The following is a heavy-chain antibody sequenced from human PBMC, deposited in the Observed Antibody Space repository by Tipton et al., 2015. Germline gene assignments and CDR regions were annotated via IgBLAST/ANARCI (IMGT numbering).Heavy chain of an antibody. CDR1: AYSISSDYY. CDR2: ISHSGNT. Sequence: LRLSCAVSAYSISSDYYWGWIRQPPGKGLEWFGIISHSGNTYSNPSLKSRVTMSRDTPKNQFSLKLTSVTAADTAVYYCACQDYDSLTRDYQTVDYWGQGTLVTVSS. J-gene: IGHJ4*02. V-gene: IGHV4-38-2*01. CDR3: ACQDYDSLTRDYQTVDY. D-gene: IGHD3-9*01.